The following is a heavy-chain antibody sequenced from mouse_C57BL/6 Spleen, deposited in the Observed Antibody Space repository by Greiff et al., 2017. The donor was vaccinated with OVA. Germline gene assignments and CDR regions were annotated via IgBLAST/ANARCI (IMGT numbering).Heavy chain of an antibody. CDR2: INPSNGGT. Sequence: ASGYTFTSYWMHWVKQRPGQGLEWIGNINPSNGGTNYNEKFKSKATLTVDKSSSTAYMQLSSLTSEDSAVYYCARRGFITTVVADVDVWGTGTTVTVSS. J-gene: IGHJ1*03. CDR3: ARRGFITTVVADVDV. CDR1: GYTFTSYW. V-gene: IGHV1-53*01. D-gene: IGHD1-1*01.